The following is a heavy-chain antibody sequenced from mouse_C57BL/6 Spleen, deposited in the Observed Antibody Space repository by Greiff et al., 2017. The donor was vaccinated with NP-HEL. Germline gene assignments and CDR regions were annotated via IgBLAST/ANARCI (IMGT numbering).Heavy chain of an antibody. V-gene: IGHV1-78*01. CDR2: IYPRDGST. J-gene: IGHJ2*01. Sequence: QVQLQQSDAELVKPGASVKISCKVSGYTFTDHSIHWLKQRPEQGLEWIGYIYPRDGSTKYNEKFKGKATLTADKSSSTAYMQLNSLTSEDSAVYFCASTPYYSPSFDYWGQGTTLTVSS. D-gene: IGHD2-12*01. CDR3: ASTPYYSPSFDY. CDR1: GYTFTDHS.